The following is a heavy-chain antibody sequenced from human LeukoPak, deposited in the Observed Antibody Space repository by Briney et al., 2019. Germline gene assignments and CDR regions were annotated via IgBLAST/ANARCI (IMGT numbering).Heavy chain of an antibody. CDR1: GFTFSSYA. CDR2: ISGSGGST. Sequence: GGSLRLSCVAFGFTFSSYAMSWVRQAPGKGLEWVSAISGSGGSTYYADSVKGRFTISRDNSKNTLYLQMNSLRAEDTAVYYCAKGTTDNWFDPWGQGTLVTVSS. CDR3: AKGTTDNWFDP. V-gene: IGHV3-23*01. D-gene: IGHD4-11*01. J-gene: IGHJ5*02.